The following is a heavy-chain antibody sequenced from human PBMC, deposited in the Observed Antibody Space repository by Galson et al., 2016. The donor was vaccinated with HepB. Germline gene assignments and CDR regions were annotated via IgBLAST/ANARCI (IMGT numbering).Heavy chain of an antibody. CDR3: AKGGSDFWSGYRFDY. CDR1: GFTFSNSA. J-gene: IGHJ4*02. D-gene: IGHD3-3*01. Sequence: SLRLSCAASGFTFSNSAMTWVRQAPGEALEWVSALSAGGGSTYYADSVKGRFTISRDNSKNTLYLQMNSLRADDTAVYHCAKGGSDFWSGYRFDYWGPGALVTVSS. V-gene: IGHV3-23*01. CDR2: LSAGGGST.